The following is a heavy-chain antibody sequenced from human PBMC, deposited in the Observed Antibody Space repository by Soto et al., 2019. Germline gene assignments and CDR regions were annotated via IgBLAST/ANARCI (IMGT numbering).Heavy chain of an antibody. CDR2: ISPSGSYM. Sequence: EMRLVESGGGLVKPGGSLRLSCAASGFIFNTYSMDWVRQAPGKGLEWVASISPSGSYMYYGDSLKGRFTVSRDNAKNSLYLQMDSLRADDTAIYYCARFGLVTFDCWGQGTLVTVSS. V-gene: IGHV3-21*01. CDR3: ARFGLVTFDC. D-gene: IGHD3-3*01. J-gene: IGHJ4*02. CDR1: GFIFNTYS.